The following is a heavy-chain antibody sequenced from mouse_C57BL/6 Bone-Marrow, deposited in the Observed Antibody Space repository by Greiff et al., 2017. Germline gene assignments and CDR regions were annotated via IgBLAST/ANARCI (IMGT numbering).Heavy chain of an antibody. CDR3: ERGGIIITTVVDFDY. J-gene: IGHJ2*01. V-gene: IGHV1-39*01. CDR1: GYSFTDYN. CDR2: INPNYGTT. D-gene: IGHD1-1*01. Sequence: VQLKESGPELVKPGASVKISCKASGYSFTDYNMNWVKQSNGKSLEWIGVINPNYGTTSYNQKFKGKATLTVDQSSSTAYMQLNSLTSEDSAVYYCERGGIIITTVVDFDYWGQGTTLTVSS.